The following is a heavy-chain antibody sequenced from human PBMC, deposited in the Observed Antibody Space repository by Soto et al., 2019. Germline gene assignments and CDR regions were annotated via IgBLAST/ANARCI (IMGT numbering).Heavy chain of an antibody. V-gene: IGHV1-69*13. J-gene: IGHJ5*02. Sequence: GASVKVSSKASGGTFSSYAISWVRQAPGQGLEWMGGIIPIFGTANYAQKFQGRVTITAAESTSTAYMELSSLRSEDTAVYYCARDREDAGTTKGLPCWFDPWGQGTLVTVSS. CDR3: ARDREDAGTTKGLPCWFDP. D-gene: IGHD1-1*01. CDR1: GGTFSSYA. CDR2: IIPIFGTA.